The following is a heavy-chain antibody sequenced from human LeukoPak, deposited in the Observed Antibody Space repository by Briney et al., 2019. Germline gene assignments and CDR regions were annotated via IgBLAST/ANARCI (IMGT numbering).Heavy chain of an antibody. J-gene: IGHJ3*02. D-gene: IGHD6-13*01. Sequence: SETLSLTCTVSGGSISSGDYYWSWIRQPPGKGLEWIGYIYYSGSTYYNPSLKSRVTISVDTSKNQFSLKLSSVTAADAAVYYCALRLAAAEGAFDIWGQGTMVTVSS. V-gene: IGHV4-30-4*08. CDR2: IYYSGST. CDR1: GGSISSGDYY. CDR3: ALRLAAAEGAFDI.